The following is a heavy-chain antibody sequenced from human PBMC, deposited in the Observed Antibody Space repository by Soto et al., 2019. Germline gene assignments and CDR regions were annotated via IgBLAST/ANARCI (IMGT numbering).Heavy chain of an antibody. Sequence: QVQLVQSGAEVKKPGSSVKVSCKASGGTFSSYAISWVRQAPGQGLEWMGGIIPIFGTANYAQKFQGRVTITADESTSTAYMELSSLRSEDTDVYYCARERSPTIVPAAMYGMDVWGQGTTVTVSS. J-gene: IGHJ6*02. V-gene: IGHV1-69*01. CDR3: ARERSPTIVPAAMYGMDV. D-gene: IGHD2-2*01. CDR2: IIPIFGTA. CDR1: GGTFSSYA.